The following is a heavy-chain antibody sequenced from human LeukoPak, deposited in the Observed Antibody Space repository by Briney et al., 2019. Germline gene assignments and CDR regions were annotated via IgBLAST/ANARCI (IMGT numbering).Heavy chain of an antibody. Sequence: SETLSLTCAVYGGSFSGYYWSWIRQPPGKGLEWIGEINHSGSTNYNPSLKSRVTISVDTSRNQFSLKLSSVTAADTAVYYCARGVRAAAVWFGELLSTNWFDPWGQGTLVTVSS. V-gene: IGHV4-34*01. CDR1: GGSFSGYY. D-gene: IGHD3-10*01. J-gene: IGHJ5*02. CDR3: ARGVRAAAVWFGELLSTNWFDP. CDR2: INHSGST.